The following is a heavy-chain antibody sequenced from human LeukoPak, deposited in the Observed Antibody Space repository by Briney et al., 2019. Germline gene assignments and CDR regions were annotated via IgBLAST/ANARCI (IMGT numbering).Heavy chain of an antibody. Sequence: PSETLSLTCTVSGGSISSGSYYWSWIRQPAGKGLEWIGRIYTSGSTNYNPSLKSRATISVDTSKNQFSLKLSSVTAADTAVYYCARDTGPSYYYYYYMDVWGKGTTVTISS. J-gene: IGHJ6*03. D-gene: IGHD4-17*01. V-gene: IGHV4-61*02. CDR2: IYTSGST. CDR3: ARDTGPSYYYYYYMDV. CDR1: GGSISSGSYY.